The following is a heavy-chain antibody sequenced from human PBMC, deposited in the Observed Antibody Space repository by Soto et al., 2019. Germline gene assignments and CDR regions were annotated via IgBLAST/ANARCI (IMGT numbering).Heavy chain of an antibody. V-gene: IGHV4-59*08. D-gene: IGHD1-7*01. CDR1: GGSISSYY. J-gene: IGHJ4*02. Sequence: SETLSLTCTVSGGSISSYYWSWIRQPPGKGLEWIGYIYYSGSTNYNPSLKSRVTISVDTSKNQFSLKLSSVTAADTAVYYCARHGTGTTLFDCWGQGTLVTVSS. CDR2: IYYSGST. CDR3: ARHGTGTTLFDC.